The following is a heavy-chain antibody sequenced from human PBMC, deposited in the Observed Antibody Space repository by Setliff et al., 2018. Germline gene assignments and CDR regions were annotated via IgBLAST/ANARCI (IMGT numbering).Heavy chain of an antibody. CDR2: INPNSGGT. CDR1: GYTFSGYY. Sequence: ASVKVSCKASGYTFSGYYMHWVRQAPGRGLEWMVRINPNSGGTNYAQKFQGRVTMTSDTSASTAYMELNSLRSEDTAVYYCARGGGVNDDNSGFYRSFDYWGQGTLVTVSS. CDR3: ARGGGVNDDNSGFYRSFDY. D-gene: IGHD3-22*01. V-gene: IGHV1-2*06. J-gene: IGHJ4*02.